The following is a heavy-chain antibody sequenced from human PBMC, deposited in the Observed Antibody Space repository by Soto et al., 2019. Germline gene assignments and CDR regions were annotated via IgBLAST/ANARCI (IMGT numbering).Heavy chain of an antibody. CDR2: ISGSGGST. Sequence: EVQLLESGGGLVQPGGSLRLSCAASGFTFSSYAMSWIRQAPGKGLEWVSAISGSGGSTYYADSVKGRFTISRDNSKNTLYLQMNSLRAEDTAVYYCAKLSYFGHFNRKVSHFDYWGQGTLVTVSS. CDR3: AKLSYFGHFNRKVSHFDY. CDR1: GFTFSSYA. V-gene: IGHV3-23*01. D-gene: IGHD3-10*01. J-gene: IGHJ4*02.